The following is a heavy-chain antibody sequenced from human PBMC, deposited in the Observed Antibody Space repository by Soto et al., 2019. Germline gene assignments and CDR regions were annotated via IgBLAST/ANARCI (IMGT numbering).Heavy chain of an antibody. CDR2: IDPSDSYT. CDR1: GYSFTSYW. CDR3: VGHYYDSSGYRDAFDI. D-gene: IGHD3-22*01. J-gene: IGHJ3*02. Sequence: GESLKISCKGSGYSFTSYWISWVRQMPGKGLEWMGRIDPSDSYTNYSPSFQGHVTISADKSISTAYLQWSSLKASDTAMYYCVGHYYDSSGYRDAFDIWGQGTMVTVSS. V-gene: IGHV5-10-1*01.